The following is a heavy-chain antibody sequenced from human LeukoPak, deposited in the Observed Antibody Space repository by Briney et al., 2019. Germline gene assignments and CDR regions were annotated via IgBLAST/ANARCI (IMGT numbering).Heavy chain of an antibody. J-gene: IGHJ4*02. CDR1: GGSISSSSYY. CDR2: IYYSGST. CDR3: ARLGLAVAVAGTAISY. D-gene: IGHD6-19*01. Sequence: PSETLSLTCTVSGGSISSSSYYWGWIRQPPGKGLEWIGSIYYSGSTYYNPSLKSRVTISVDTSKNQFSLKLSSVTAADTAVYYCARLGLAVAVAGTAISYWGQGTLVTVPS. V-gene: IGHV4-39*01.